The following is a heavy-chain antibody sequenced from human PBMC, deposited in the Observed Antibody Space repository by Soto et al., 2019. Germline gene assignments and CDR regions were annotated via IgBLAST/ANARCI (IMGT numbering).Heavy chain of an antibody. Sequence: PSETLSLTCPVSEVSVSNPYYWTWLRRRPGEGLEWIGYIFYSGTTYYNPSLKGRASFSLDTSKNQFSLKLLSMTAADTALYYCARHHPAGTTEYWGLSTLVTLSS. CDR1: EVSVSNPYY. CDR2: IFYSGTT. D-gene: IGHD1-7*01. V-gene: IGHV4-31*03. J-gene: IGHJ1*01. CDR3: ARHHPAGTTEY.